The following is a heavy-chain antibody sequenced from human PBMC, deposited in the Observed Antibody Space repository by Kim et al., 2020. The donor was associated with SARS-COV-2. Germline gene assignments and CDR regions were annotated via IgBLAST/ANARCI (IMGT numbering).Heavy chain of an antibody. CDR3: ARVKPHDYVWGTPDY. Sequence: SETLSLTCTVSGGSISSSSYYWGWIRQPPGKGLEWIGSIYYSGSTYYNPSLKSRVTISVDTSKNQFSLKLSSVTAADTAVYYCARVKPHDYVWGTPDYWGQGTLVTVSS. D-gene: IGHD3-16*01. J-gene: IGHJ4*02. CDR1: GGSISSSSYY. CDR2: IYYSGST. V-gene: IGHV4-39*07.